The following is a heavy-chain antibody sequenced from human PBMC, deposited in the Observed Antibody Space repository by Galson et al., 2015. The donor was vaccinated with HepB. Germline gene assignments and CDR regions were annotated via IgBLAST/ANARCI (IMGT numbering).Heavy chain of an antibody. J-gene: IGHJ6*02. CDR3: ASQPMTTRGGFYGMDV. V-gene: IGHV1-2*04. CDR1: GYTFTGYY. CDR2: INPNSGGT. Sequence: SVKVSCKASGYTFTGYYMHWVRQAPGQGLEWMGWINPNSGGTSYAQKFQGWVTMTRDTSISTAYMELSRLRSDDTAVYYCASQPMTTRGGFYGMDVWGQGTTVTVSS. D-gene: IGHD4-11*01.